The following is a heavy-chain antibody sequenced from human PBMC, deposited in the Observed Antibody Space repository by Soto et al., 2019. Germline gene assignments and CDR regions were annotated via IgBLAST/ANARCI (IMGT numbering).Heavy chain of an antibody. CDR3: ARHAYYDFWSGYLNWFDP. CDR1: WDSVSSNSAA. CDR2: TYYRSKWYN. Sequence: PSQTLSLTCAISWDSVSSNSAAWNWIRQSPSRGLEWLGRTYYRSKWYNDYAVSVKSLITINPDTSKNQFSLQLNSVTPEDTAVYYCARHAYYDFWSGYLNWFDPWGQGTLVTVSS. D-gene: IGHD3-3*01. J-gene: IGHJ5*02. V-gene: IGHV6-1*01.